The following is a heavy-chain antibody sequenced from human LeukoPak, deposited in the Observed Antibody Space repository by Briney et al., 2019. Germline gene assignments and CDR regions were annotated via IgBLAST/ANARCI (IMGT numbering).Heavy chain of an antibody. CDR2: IWYDGSYK. D-gene: IGHD4-11*01. V-gene: IGHV3-30*02. J-gene: IGHJ3*01. CDR1: GCSFSSFG. Sequence: PGGSLRLSCAVSGCSFSSFGMHWVRQAPGKGPEWVAFIWYDGSYKYYADSVKGRLSVSRDNSKNTLYLQMNSLRAEDTAVYHCAKDPGTYSIGVWGLGTMVTVSS. CDR3: AKDPGTYSIGV.